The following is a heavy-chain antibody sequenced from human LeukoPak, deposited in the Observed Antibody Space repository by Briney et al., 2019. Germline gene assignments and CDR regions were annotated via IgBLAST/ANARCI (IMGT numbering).Heavy chain of an antibody. CDR2: IYYVGSP. CDR3: AREGIQLWSRLYYGMDV. D-gene: IGHD5-18*01. CDR1: GDSINSGDSY. V-gene: IGHV4-39*02. J-gene: IGHJ6*02. Sequence: SETLSLTCSVSGDSINSGDSYWGWIRQNPWKGLEWIVSIYYVGSPHYNPSLNSRQVTMSVDTLRNQFSLKLTSVTAADTAVYYCAREGIQLWSRLYYGMDVWGQGTTVTVSS.